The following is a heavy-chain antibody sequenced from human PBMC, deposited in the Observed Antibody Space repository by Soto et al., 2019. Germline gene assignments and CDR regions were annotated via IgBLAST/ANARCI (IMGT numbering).Heavy chain of an antibody. J-gene: IGHJ4*02. D-gene: IGHD5-12*01. CDR3: ARSRATADDHIDY. CDR2: MNPNSGNT. Sequence: GASVKVSCKASGYTFASYDINWVRQATGQGLEWMGWMNPNSGNTGYAQKFQGRVTMTRNTSISTAYMELSSLRSEDTAVYYCARSRATADDHIDYWGQGTLVTVSS. V-gene: IGHV1-8*01. CDR1: GYTFASYD.